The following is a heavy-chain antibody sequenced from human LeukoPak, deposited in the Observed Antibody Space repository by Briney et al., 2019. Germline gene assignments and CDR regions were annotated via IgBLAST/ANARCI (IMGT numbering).Heavy chain of an antibody. J-gene: IGHJ4*02. V-gene: IGHV3-9*01. CDR1: GFTFDDYA. D-gene: IGHD5-12*01. CDR2: ISWNSGSI. CDR3: AKGIVATTSHLDY. Sequence: GGSLRLSCAASGFTFDDYAMHWVRQAPGKGLEWVSGISWNSGSIGYADSVKGRFTISRDNAKNSLYLQMNSLRAEDTALYYCAKGIVATTSHLDYWGQGTLVTGSS.